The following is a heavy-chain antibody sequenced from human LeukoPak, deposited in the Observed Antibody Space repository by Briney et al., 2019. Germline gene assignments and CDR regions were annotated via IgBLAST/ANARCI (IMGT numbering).Heavy chain of an antibody. V-gene: IGHV3-21*01. J-gene: IGHJ4*02. CDR1: GFSFSSYS. CDR2: ISSSRTYV. Sequence: GSLRLSCAASGFSFSSYSMNWVRQAPGKGLEWVSCISSSRTYVYYADSVKGRFTISRDNAKNSLYLQMNSLRDEDTAVYYCARRHDYGDFWGQGTLVTVSS. CDR3: ARRHDYGDF.